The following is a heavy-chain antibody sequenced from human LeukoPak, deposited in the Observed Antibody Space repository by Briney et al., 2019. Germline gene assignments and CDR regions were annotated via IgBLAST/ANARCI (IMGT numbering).Heavy chain of an antibody. J-gene: IGHJ6*03. Sequence: SGGSLRLSCAASGFTFSNYWMYWVRQAPGKGLVWVSRINSDESSTSYADSVKGRFTISRDNAKNTLYLQMNSLRAEDTAVYYCARDGRWLQYPDYMDVWGKGTTVTVSS. D-gene: IGHD5-24*01. CDR2: INSDESST. CDR3: ARDGRWLQYPDYMDV. CDR1: GFTFSNYW. V-gene: IGHV3-74*01.